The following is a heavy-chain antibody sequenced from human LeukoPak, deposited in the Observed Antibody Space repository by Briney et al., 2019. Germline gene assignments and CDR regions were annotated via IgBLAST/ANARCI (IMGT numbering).Heavy chain of an antibody. CDR3: AHRHRGVASDI. V-gene: IGHV2-5*01. J-gene: IGHJ3*02. Sequence: SGPPLVNPTQTLTLTCTFSGFSLSSGAVGVGWIRQPPGGALEWLGVIYENDEKLYSSSLQNRLSITKDTSKNQVVLTMANMDPVDTATYYCAHRHRGVASDIWGQGTMVTVSS. D-gene: IGHD2-15*01. CDR1: GFSLSSGAVG. CDR2: IYENDEK.